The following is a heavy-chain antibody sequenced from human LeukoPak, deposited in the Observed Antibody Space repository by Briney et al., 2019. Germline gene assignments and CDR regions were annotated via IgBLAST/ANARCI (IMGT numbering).Heavy chain of an antibody. CDR3: ARHSGNCSGGSCYPGVYGMDV. V-gene: IGHV4-39*01. J-gene: IGHJ6*02. CDR1: GGSISSSSYY. CDR2: IYYSGST. D-gene: IGHD2-15*01. Sequence: PSESLSLTCTVSGGSISSSSYYWGWIRQPPGKGLEWIGSIYYSGSTYYNPSLKSRVTISVDTSKNQFSLKLSSVTAADTAVYYCARHSGNCSGGSCYPGVYGMDVWGQGTTVTVSS.